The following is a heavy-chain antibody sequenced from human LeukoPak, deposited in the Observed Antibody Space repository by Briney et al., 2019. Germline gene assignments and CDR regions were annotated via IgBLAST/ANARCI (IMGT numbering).Heavy chain of an antibody. CDR1: GFTFSSYA. CDR2: ISGSGGST. V-gene: IGHV3-23*01. CDR3: ARRGVLWFGELFYYGMDV. Sequence: GGSLRLSCAASGFTFSSYAMSWVRQAPGKGLEWFSAISGSGGSTYHADSVKGRFTISRDNSKNTLYLQMNSLRAEDTAVYYCARRGVLWFGELFYYGMDVWGQGTTVTVSS. D-gene: IGHD3-10*01. J-gene: IGHJ6*02.